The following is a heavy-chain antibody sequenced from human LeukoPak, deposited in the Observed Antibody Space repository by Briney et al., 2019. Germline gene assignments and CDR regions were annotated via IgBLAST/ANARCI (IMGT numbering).Heavy chain of an antibody. CDR1: GGSISSGSYY. CDR2: IYTSGST. CDR3: ARDGIAPNWFDP. V-gene: IGHV4-61*02. Sequence: PSETLSLTCTVSGGSISSGSYYWSWIRQPAGKGLEWIGRIYTSGSTNYNPSLKSRVTISVDTSKNQFSLKLSSVTAADTAVYYCARDGIAPNWFDPWGQGTLVTVSS. D-gene: IGHD6-13*01. J-gene: IGHJ5*02.